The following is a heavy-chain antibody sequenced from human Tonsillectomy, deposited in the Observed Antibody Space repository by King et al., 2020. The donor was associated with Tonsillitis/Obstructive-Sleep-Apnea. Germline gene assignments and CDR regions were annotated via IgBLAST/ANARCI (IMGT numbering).Heavy chain of an antibody. D-gene: IGHD2-2*03. V-gene: IGHV3-9*01. Sequence: VQLVESGGGLVQPGRSLRLSCAASGFTFDDYAMHWVRQAPGKGLEWVSGISCNSGTIGYGDSVKGRFTISRDNAKNSLYLQMNSLRAEDTALYYCAKDINHGDCSSIRCYHRRFDNWGQGTLVTVPS. CDR2: ISCNSGTI. CDR1: GFTFDDYA. J-gene: IGHJ4*02. CDR3: AKDINHGDCSSIRCYHRRFDN.